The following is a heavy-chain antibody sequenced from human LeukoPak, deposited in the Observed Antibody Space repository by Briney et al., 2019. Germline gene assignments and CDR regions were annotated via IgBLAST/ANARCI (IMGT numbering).Heavy chain of an antibody. Sequence: GGSLTLSCAASGFPFSSYSMNWVRQPRGKGLEWVSYISRRSSYIYYADSVKGRFTIFRDNAKNSLYLQMNSLRAEDTAVYYCARNYGSGSYYGHYGMDVWGKGTTVTVSS. CDR2: ISRRSSYI. CDR1: GFPFSSYS. CDR3: ARNYGSGSYYGHYGMDV. J-gene: IGHJ6*04. D-gene: IGHD3-10*01. V-gene: IGHV3-21*01.